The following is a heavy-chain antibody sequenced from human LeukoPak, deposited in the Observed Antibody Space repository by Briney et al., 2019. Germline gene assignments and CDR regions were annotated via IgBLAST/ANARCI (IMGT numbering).Heavy chain of an antibody. J-gene: IGHJ3*02. CDR3: ARVLDFWSGYYPGAFDI. D-gene: IGHD3-3*01. CDR2: IYYSGST. Sequence: SETLSLTCTVSGGSISSYYWSWIRQPPGKGLEWIGYIYYSGSTNYNPSLKSRVTISVDTSKNQFSLKLSSVTAADTAVYYCARVLDFWSGYYPGAFDIWGQGTKVTVSS. V-gene: IGHV4-59*01. CDR1: GGSISSYY.